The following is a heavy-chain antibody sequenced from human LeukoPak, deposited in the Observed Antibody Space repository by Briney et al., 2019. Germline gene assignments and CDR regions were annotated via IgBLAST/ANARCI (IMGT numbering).Heavy chain of an antibody. D-gene: IGHD3-22*01. CDR1: GYTFTGYS. V-gene: IGHV1-2*02. CDR3: ARPAKGCDSSGYYDY. Sequence: ASVKVSCKASGYTFTGYSLHWVRQAPGQGLEWMGWINANSGGTNYEQKFQGRVTMTRDTSISTAYMELSRLGSDDTAVYYCARPAKGCDSSGYYDYWGQGTLVTVSS. CDR2: INANSGGT. J-gene: IGHJ4*02.